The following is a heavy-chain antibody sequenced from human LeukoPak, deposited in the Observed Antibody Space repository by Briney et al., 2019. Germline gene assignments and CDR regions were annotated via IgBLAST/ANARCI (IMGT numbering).Heavy chain of an antibody. J-gene: IGHJ4*02. Sequence: GGSLRLSCAASGFTFSSYAMSWVRQAPGKGLEWVSAISSSGGSTYYADSVKGRFTISRDNSKNTLYLQMNSLRAEDTAVYYCAKAGYCSGGSCYGIEYFDYWGQGTLVTVSS. V-gene: IGHV3-23*01. CDR2: ISSSGGST. CDR3: AKAGYCSGGSCYGIEYFDY. D-gene: IGHD2-15*01. CDR1: GFTFSSYA.